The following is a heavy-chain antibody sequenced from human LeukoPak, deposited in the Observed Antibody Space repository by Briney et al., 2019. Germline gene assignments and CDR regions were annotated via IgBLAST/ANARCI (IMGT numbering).Heavy chain of an antibody. Sequence: GGSLRLSCAASGFTSSSYSMNWVRQAPGKGLEWVSSISSSSSYIYYADSVKGRFTISRDNAKNSLYLQMNSLRAEDTAVYYCARSRGSSGWYRWFDPWGQGTLVTVSS. J-gene: IGHJ5*02. V-gene: IGHV3-21*01. CDR3: ARSRGSSGWYRWFDP. CDR2: ISSSSSYI. CDR1: GFTSSSYS. D-gene: IGHD6-19*01.